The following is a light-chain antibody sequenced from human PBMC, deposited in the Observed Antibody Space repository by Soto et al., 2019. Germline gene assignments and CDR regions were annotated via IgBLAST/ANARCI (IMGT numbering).Light chain of an antibody. V-gene: IGKV1-5*01. CDR2: DAS. CDR3: QQYNSYPYA. CDR1: QTISSW. J-gene: IGKJ2*01. Sequence: DIQMTQSPSTLSASVGDRVTITCRASQTISSWLAWYQQKPGKAPELLIYDASTLHSGVPSRFSGSESGTEFTLTIDSLQPDDFATCYGQQYNSYPYAFGQGTKLEIK.